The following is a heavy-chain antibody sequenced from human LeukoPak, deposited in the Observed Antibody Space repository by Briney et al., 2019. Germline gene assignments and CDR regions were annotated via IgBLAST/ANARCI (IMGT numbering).Heavy chain of an antibody. V-gene: IGHV3-23*01. CDR2: VSTDGDT. CDR3: ARSRSGSVAGTSDY. Sequence: GGSLRLSCAASGFTFDDYAMSWVRQAPGKGLEWVSSVSTDGDTYYTDSVKGRFTISRYTSMNTLFLQMTSLRAEDTALYYCARSRSGSVAGTSDYWGQGTLVIVSS. J-gene: IGHJ4*02. CDR1: GFTFDDYA. D-gene: IGHD6-19*01.